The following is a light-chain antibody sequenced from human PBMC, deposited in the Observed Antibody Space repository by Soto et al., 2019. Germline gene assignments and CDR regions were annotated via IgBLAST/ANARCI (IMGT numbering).Light chain of an antibody. CDR3: GTWDSSRSAAV. CDR1: SSNIGNNY. J-gene: IGLJ2*01. CDR2: EKS. Sequence: QSVLTQPPSVSAAPGQKVTISCSGSSSNIGNNYVSWYQQLPGTAPKLLIYEKSKRPSGIPDRFSGSKSGTSATLGITGLQTGDESDYYCGTWDSSRSAAVFGGGTNVTVL. V-gene: IGLV1-51*02.